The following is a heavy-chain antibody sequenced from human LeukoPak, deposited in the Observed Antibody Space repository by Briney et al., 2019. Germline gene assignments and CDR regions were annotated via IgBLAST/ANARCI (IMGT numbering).Heavy chain of an antibody. CDR2: IYHSGST. CDR3: ARGPGIAAAGWWFEWPTNYYYYMDV. Sequence: SGTLSLTCAVSGGSISSRNWWSWVRQPPGKGLEWIGEIYHSGSTNYNPSLKSRVTISVDKSKNQFSLKLSSVTAADTAVYYCARGPGIAAAGWWFEWPTNYYYYMDVWGKGTTVTISS. V-gene: IGHV4-4*02. D-gene: IGHD6-13*01. J-gene: IGHJ6*03. CDR1: GGSISSRNW.